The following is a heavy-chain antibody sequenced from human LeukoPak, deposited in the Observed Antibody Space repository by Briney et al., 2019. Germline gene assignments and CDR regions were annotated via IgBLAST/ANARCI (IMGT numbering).Heavy chain of an antibody. D-gene: IGHD3-22*01. CDR1: GYTLTELS. Sequence: ASVKVSCKVSGYTLTELSMHWVRQAPGKGLEWLGGFDPEDGETIYAQKFQGRVTMTEDTSTDTAYMELSSLRSEDTAVYYCATPAPFYHDSSGYPSWGQGTLVTVSS. CDR3: ATPAPFYHDSSGYPS. CDR2: FDPEDGET. V-gene: IGHV1-24*01. J-gene: IGHJ4*02.